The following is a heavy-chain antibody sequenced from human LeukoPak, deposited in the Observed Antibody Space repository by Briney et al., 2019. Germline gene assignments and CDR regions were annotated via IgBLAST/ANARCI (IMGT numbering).Heavy chain of an antibody. CDR3: ARSVDYFDNTGPHMMFDY. J-gene: IGHJ4*02. D-gene: IGHD3-22*01. CDR1: GDSITSHY. CDR2: IYYTGII. Sequence: SETLSLTCNVSGDSITSHYWNWIRQPPGKGLEWIGYIYYTGIIKYNPSLTSLVSMSVDTSKNQFFLKMKSVTAADTAVYHCARSVDYFDNTGPHMMFDYWGQGSLVTVSS. V-gene: IGHV4-59*11.